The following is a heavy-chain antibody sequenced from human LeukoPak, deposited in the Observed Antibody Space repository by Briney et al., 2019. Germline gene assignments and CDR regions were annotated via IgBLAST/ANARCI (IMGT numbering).Heavy chain of an antibody. Sequence: ASVKVSCKASGYTFTSYGISWVRQAPGQGLEWMGWISAYNGNTNYAQKLQGRVTMTTDTPTSTAYMELRSLRSDDTAVYYCAREGAYYDSSGYYTRTTYYFDYWGQGTLVTVSS. J-gene: IGHJ4*02. V-gene: IGHV1-18*01. CDR1: GYTFTSYG. CDR2: ISAYNGNT. CDR3: AREGAYYDSSGYYTRTTYYFDY. D-gene: IGHD3-22*01.